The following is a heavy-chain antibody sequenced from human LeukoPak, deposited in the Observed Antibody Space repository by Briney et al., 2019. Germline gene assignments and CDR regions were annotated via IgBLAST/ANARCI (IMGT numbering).Heavy chain of an antibody. J-gene: IGHJ3*02. CDR3: ARRGQWLARGAFDI. CDR2: INYSGSI. Sequence: KASETLSLTCTVSGGSISSSSYYWGWIRQSPGNGLQWIGIINYSGSIYYHESLRSRVTMSVDTSDNQFSLKLTSVTAADTAVYYCARRGQWLARGAFDIWGQGTMVTVSS. D-gene: IGHD6-19*01. CDR1: GGSISSSSYY. V-gene: IGHV4-39*01.